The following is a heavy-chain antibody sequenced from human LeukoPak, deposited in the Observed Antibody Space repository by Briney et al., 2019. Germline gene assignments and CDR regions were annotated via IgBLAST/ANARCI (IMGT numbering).Heavy chain of an antibody. CDR3: ASTYCSGGSCYGKWWFDP. CDR2: INAGNGNT. D-gene: IGHD2-15*01. V-gene: IGHV1-3*01. J-gene: IGHJ5*02. Sequence: ASVKVSCKASGYTFTSYAMHWVRQAPGQRLEWMGWINAGNGNTKYSQEFQGRVIITRDTSASTAYMELSSLRYEDTAVYYCASTYCSGGSCYGKWWFDPWGQGTLVTVSS. CDR1: GYTFTSYA.